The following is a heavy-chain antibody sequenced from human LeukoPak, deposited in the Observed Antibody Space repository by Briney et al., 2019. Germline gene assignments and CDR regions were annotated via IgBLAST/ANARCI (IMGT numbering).Heavy chain of an antibody. Sequence: PGGSLRLSCAASGFTFSSYGMSWVRQAPGKGLEWVSAISGSGGSTYYADSVKGRFTISRDNSKNTLYLQMNSLRAEDTAVYYCAKDLDLDCSSTSCYAGYWGQGTLVTVSS. V-gene: IGHV3-23*01. CDR3: AKDLDLDCSSTSCYAGY. CDR1: GFTFSSYG. D-gene: IGHD2-2*01. CDR2: ISGSGGST. J-gene: IGHJ4*02.